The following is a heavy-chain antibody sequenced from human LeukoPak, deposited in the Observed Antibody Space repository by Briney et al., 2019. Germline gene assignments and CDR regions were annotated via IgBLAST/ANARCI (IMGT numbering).Heavy chain of an antibody. CDR2: IIPILGIA. CDR3: ASRSSVIREDY. CDR1: GCTFSSYT. V-gene: IGHV1-69*02. D-gene: IGHD4-11*01. J-gene: IGHJ4*02. Sequence: GASVKVSCKASGCTFSSYTISWVRQAPGQGLEWVGRIIPILGIANYAQKYQGRVTITADKSTSTAYMELSSLRSEDTAVYYCASRSSVIREDYWGQGTLVTVSS.